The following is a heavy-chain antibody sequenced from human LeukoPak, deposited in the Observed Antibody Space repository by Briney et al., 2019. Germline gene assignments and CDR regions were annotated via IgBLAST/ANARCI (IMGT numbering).Heavy chain of an antibody. V-gene: IGHV1-2*06. D-gene: IGHD3-22*01. CDR3: ARELYYYDSSGYHYAFDI. Sequence: ASVKVSCKASGYTFTGYYMHWVRQAPGQGLEWMGRINPNSGGTNYAQKFQGRVTMTRDTSISTAYMELSRLRSDDTAAYYCARELYYYDSSGYHYAFDIWGQGTMLTVSS. CDR1: GYTFTGYY. J-gene: IGHJ3*02. CDR2: INPNSGGT.